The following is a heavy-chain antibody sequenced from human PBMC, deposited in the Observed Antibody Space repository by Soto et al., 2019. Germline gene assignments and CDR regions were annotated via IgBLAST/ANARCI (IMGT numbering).Heavy chain of an antibody. CDR1: GAPFSGYY. Sequence: SETLSLTCAVYGAPFSGYYWTWIRQPPGKGLEWIGEINHTGSTKYNPSLKSRVTISLDTSKNQFSLSLRSVTAADTAVYYCARVREIFGAVTPFEYWGQGTQVTVSS. CDR2: INHTGST. V-gene: IGHV4-34*01. D-gene: IGHD3-3*01. CDR3: ARVREIFGAVTPFEY. J-gene: IGHJ4*02.